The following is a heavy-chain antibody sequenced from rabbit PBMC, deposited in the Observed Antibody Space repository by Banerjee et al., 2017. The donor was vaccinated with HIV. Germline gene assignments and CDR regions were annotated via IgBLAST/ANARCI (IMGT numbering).Heavy chain of an antibody. CDR2: IDPVFGST. Sequence: QEQLVESGGGLVQPGGSLKLSCKASGFDFSSYGVSWVRQAPGKGLEWIGYIDPVFGSTHYASWVNGRFTISSHNAQNTLYLQLNSLTAADTATYFCARGYGNSYGDDYATTWLGYFDLRGPGTLVTVS. V-gene: IGHV1S47*01. CDR3: ARGYGNSYGDDYATTWLGYFDL. D-gene: IGHD6-1*01. J-gene: IGHJ4*01. CDR1: GFDFSSYG.